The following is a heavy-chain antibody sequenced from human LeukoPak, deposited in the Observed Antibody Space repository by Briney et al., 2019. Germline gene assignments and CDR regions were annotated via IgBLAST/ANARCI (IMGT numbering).Heavy chain of an antibody. CDR1: GGSISSYY. CDR3: ARERLGPVGNYDSSGSRDY. D-gene: IGHD3-22*01. CDR2: IYYSGST. J-gene: IGHJ4*02. V-gene: IGHV4-59*12. Sequence: PSETLSLTCTVSGGSISSYYWSWIRQPPGKGLEWIGYIYYSGSTNYNPSLKSRVTISVDTSKNQFSLKLSSVTAADTAVYYCARERLGPVGNYDSSGSRDYWGQGTLVTVSS.